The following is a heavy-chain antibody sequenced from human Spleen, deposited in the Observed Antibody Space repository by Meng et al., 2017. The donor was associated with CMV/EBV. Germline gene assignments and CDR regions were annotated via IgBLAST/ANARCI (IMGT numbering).Heavy chain of an antibody. CDR2: VNHSGRT. D-gene: IGHD3-3*01. CDR1: GGSFSGYW. J-gene: IGHJ2*01. CDR3: ARGRGFLEWLYWYFDL. Sequence: SETLSLTCAVYGGSFSGYWWSWIRQTPGKGLEWIGEVNHSGRTDYNPSLKSRVTISEDTSKNQFSLKLTPVTTADTAVYYCARGRGFLEWLYWYFDLWGRGTLVTVSS. V-gene: IGHV4-34*01.